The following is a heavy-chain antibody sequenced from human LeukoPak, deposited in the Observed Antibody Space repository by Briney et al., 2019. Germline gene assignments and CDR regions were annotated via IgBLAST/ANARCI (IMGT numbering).Heavy chain of an antibody. CDR2: IKQDGSEK. Sequence: GGSLRLPCAASGFTFSSYWMSWVRQAPGKGLEWVANIKQDGSEKYYVDSVKGRFTISRDNAKNSLYLQMNSLRAEDTAVYYRARPWIQLWPYFDYWGQGTLVTVSS. V-gene: IGHV3-7*01. CDR1: GFTFSSYW. J-gene: IGHJ4*02. CDR3: ARPWIQLWPYFDY. D-gene: IGHD5-18*01.